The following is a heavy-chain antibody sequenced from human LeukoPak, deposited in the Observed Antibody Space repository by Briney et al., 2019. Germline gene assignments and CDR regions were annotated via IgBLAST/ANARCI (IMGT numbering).Heavy chain of an antibody. CDR2: INHSGST. Sequence: PSETLSLTCAVYGGYYWSWIRQPPGKGLEWIGEINHSGSTNYNPSLKSRVTISVDTSKNQFSLKLSSVTAADTAVYYCARRNMVRGVYETLYFDYWGQGTLVTVSS. V-gene: IGHV4-34*01. J-gene: IGHJ4*02. D-gene: IGHD3-10*01. CDR1: GGYY. CDR3: ARRNMVRGVYETLYFDY.